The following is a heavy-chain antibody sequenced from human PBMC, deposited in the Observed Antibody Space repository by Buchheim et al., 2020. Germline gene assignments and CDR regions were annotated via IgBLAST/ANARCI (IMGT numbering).Heavy chain of an antibody. D-gene: IGHD2-15*01. J-gene: IGHJ6*02. CDR3: ARGYCSGGSCYSHYYYYYGMDV. CDR1: GGSISSGSYY. Sequence: QVQLQESGPGLVKPSQTLSLTCTVSGGSISSGSYYWSWIRQPAGKGLEWIGRIYTSGSTNYNPSLKSRVTISVDTSKNQFSLKLSSVTAADTAVYYCARGYCSGGSCYSHYYYYYGMDVWGQGTT. V-gene: IGHV4-61*02. CDR2: IYTSGST.